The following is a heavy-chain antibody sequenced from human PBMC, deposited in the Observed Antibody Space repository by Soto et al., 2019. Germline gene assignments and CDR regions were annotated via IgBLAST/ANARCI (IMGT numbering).Heavy chain of an antibody. D-gene: IGHD3-22*01. CDR3: ARSYQWLRDAFDI. V-gene: IGHV4-59*12. CDR2: IYYSGNT. Sequence: SETLSLTCTISGGSISGYYWTWIRQSPGKGLEYIGYIYYSGNTNYNPSLNSRVTISADTSKNQFSLKLSSVTAADTAVYYCARSYQWLRDAFDIWGQVTMVTVS. J-gene: IGHJ3*02. CDR1: GGSISGYY.